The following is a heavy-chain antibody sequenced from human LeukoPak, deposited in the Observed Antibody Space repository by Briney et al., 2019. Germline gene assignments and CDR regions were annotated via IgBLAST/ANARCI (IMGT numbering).Heavy chain of an antibody. D-gene: IGHD2-21*01. CDR2: LYCHDEK. CDR3: ARRLDRAYIGDTNFFDP. V-gene: IGHV2-5*01. J-gene: IGHJ5*02. CDR1: GFSRSTSGVG. Sequence: ASGPTLANHTHTLTLTCTFSGFSRSTSGVGVGWIRQPPPKALEWLVVLYCHDEKIYSPSLKSRPTITKDTSTNQVVLTMTNMDPVDTATYFCARRLDRAYIGDTNFFDPWGQGTLVTVSS.